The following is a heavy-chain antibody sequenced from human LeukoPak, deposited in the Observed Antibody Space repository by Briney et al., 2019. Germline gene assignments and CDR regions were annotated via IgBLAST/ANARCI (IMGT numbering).Heavy chain of an antibody. J-gene: IGHJ4*02. CDR1: SGSISGTSSY. D-gene: IGHD6-19*01. CDR3: ARHQAEYIGGWDR. CDR2: IYYSGST. V-gene: IGHV4-39*01. Sequence: KPSETLSLTYTVSSGSISGTSSYWGWIRQPPGKGLEWIGSIYYSGSTYHNPSLKSRVTISVDTSKKQFSLKLSSVTAADTAVYYCARHQAEYIGGWDRWGQGTLVTVSS.